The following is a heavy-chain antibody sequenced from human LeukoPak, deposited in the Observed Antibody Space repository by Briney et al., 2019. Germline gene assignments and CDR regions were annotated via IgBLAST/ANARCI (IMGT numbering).Heavy chain of an antibody. D-gene: IGHD3-22*01. J-gene: IGHJ5*02. CDR2: IYYSGST. CDR1: GGSISSSSYY. Sequence: NPSETLSLTCTVSGGSISSSSYYWGWIRQPPGKGLEWIGSIYYSGSTYYNPSLKSRVTISVDTSKNQFSLKLSSVTAADTAVYYCARQGSFGSSGYIASGDWFDPWGQGTLVTVSS. CDR3: ARQGSFGSSGYIASGDWFDP. V-gene: IGHV4-39*01.